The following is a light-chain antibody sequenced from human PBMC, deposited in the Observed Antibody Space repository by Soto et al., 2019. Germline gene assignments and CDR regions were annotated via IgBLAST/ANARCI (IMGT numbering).Light chain of an antibody. CDR2: GAS. V-gene: IGKV3-20*01. J-gene: IGKJ4*02. CDR1: QTGDSRY. CDR3: QQYGSSPCT. Sequence: IVWPQSPGKGSCVPGGRASLSFRASQTGDSRYLAWYQQKPGQAPRLLIYGASSRATGIPDRFSGSGSGTDFTLTISRLEPEDFAVYYCQQYGSSPCTFGRGTKVEIK.